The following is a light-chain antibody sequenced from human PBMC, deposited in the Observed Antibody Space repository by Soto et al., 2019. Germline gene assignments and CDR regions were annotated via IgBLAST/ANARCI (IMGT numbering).Light chain of an antibody. CDR2: VNSDGSH. CDR1: SGHSSYA. CDR3: QTWGTGIRV. V-gene: IGLV4-69*01. Sequence: QSVLTQSPSASASLGASVKLTCTLSSGHSSYAIAWHQQQPEEGPRYLMKVNSDGSHTKGDGIPDRFSGSSSGAERYLTISSLQSEDEADYYCQTWGTGIRVFGGGTKVTVL. J-gene: IGLJ3*02.